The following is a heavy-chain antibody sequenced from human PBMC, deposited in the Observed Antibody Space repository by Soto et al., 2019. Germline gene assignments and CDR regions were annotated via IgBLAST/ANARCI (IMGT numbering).Heavy chain of an antibody. CDR1: GFTFSSYA. Sequence: GGSLRLSCAASGFTFSSYAMHWVRQAPGKGLEYVSAISSNGGSTYYANSVKGRFTISRDNSKNTLYLQMGSLRAEDMAVYYCARAVSDYGNYSRKVYYFDYWGQGTLVTVSS. CDR3: ARAVSDYGNYSRKVYYFDY. CDR2: ISSNGGST. D-gene: IGHD4-17*01. J-gene: IGHJ4*02. V-gene: IGHV3-64*01.